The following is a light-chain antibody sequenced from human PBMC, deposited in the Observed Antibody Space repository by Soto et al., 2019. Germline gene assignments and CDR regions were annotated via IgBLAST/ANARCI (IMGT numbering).Light chain of an antibody. J-gene: IGKJ5*01. Sequence: MTQSPSSLSVSPGERATLSCRASQSVSSNLAWYQQKPGQAPRLLIYGTSSRATGIPARFSGSGSGTEFTLTISSLQSEDFAVYFCQQYNAWPPITFGQGTRLEIK. CDR2: GTS. V-gene: IGKV3-15*01. CDR3: QQYNAWPPIT. CDR1: QSVSSN.